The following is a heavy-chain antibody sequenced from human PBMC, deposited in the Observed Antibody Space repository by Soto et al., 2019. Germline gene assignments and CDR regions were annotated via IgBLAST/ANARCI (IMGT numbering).Heavy chain of an antibody. CDR3: ARVGGVDIVATDY. Sequence: QVQLQESGPGLVKPSQTLSLTCTVSGGSISSGGYYWSWIRQHPGKGLEWIGDIYYSGSTYSNPSLKCRVTISVATSKNQCSLKLGFVTAADTAGYYCARVGGVDIVATDYWGQGTLVTVSS. V-gene: IGHV4-31*03. CDR2: IYYSGST. J-gene: IGHJ4*02. CDR1: GGSISSGGYY. D-gene: IGHD5-12*01.